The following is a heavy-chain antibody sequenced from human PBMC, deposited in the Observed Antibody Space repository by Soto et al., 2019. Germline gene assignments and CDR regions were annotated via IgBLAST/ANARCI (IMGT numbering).Heavy chain of an antibody. CDR1: GYTFTSYG. CDR3: ARPRAGSSWYYFDY. Sequence: ASVKVSCKASGYTFTSYGISWVLQAPGQGLEWMGRISAYNGNTNYAQKLQGRVTMTTDTSTSTAYMELRSLRSDDTAVYYCARPRAGSSWYYFDYWGQGTLVTVSS. CDR2: ISAYNGNT. D-gene: IGHD6-13*01. V-gene: IGHV1-18*01. J-gene: IGHJ4*02.